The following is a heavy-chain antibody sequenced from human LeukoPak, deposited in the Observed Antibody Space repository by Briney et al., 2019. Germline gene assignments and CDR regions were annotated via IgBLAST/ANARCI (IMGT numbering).Heavy chain of an antibody. Sequence: PGGSLRLSCTASGFTFGYHAINWVRQAPGRGREWVGFIRSQAYSGTTEYATSVKDRFTISRDDSKSIAYLQMNSLKTEDTAVYYCTRDIVSISQPYYFDYWGQGTLVTVSS. CDR2: IRSQAYSGTT. D-gene: IGHD2-2*01. CDR1: GFTFGYHA. J-gene: IGHJ4*02. V-gene: IGHV3-49*04. CDR3: TRDIVSISQPYYFDY.